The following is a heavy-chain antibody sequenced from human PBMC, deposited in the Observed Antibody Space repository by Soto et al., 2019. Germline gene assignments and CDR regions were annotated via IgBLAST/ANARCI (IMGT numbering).Heavy chain of an antibody. J-gene: IGHJ5*02. CDR2: IIPIFGTA. CDR3: ARGDYYDSSGWGPHWFDP. D-gene: IGHD3-22*01. Sequence: QVQLVQSGAEVKKPGSSVKVSCKASGGTFSSYAISWVRQAPGQGLEWMGGIIPIFGTANYAQKFQGRVTLTADESTSTAYMELSSLRSEDTAVYYCARGDYYDSSGWGPHWFDPWGQGTLVTVSS. CDR1: GGTFSSYA. V-gene: IGHV1-69*12.